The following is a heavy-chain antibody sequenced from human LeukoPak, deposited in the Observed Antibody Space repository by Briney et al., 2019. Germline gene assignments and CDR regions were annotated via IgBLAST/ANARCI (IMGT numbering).Heavy chain of an antibody. CDR3: AIPLLNRAFDI. J-gene: IGHJ3*02. CDR1: GGTFSSYA. Sequence: ASVKVSCKASGGTFSSYAISWVRQAPGQGLEWMGRIIPIFGTANYAQKFQGRVTITTDESTSTAYMELSSLRSEDTAVYYCAIPLLNRAFDIWGQGTMVTVFS. D-gene: IGHD3-10*01. CDR2: IIPIFGTA. V-gene: IGHV1-69*05.